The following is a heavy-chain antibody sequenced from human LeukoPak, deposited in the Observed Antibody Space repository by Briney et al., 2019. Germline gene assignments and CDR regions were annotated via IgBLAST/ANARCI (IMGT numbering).Heavy chain of an antibody. CDR2: ISGSGGST. CDR1: GFTFSSYE. D-gene: IGHD1-1*01. V-gene: IGHV3-23*01. Sequence: GGSLRLSCAASGFTFSSYEMNWVRQAPGKGLEWVSAISGSGGSTYYADSVKGRFTISRDNSKSTLYLQMNSLRAEDTAVYYCAKDRWTEVDAFDIWGQGTMVTVSS. CDR3: AKDRWTEVDAFDI. J-gene: IGHJ3*02.